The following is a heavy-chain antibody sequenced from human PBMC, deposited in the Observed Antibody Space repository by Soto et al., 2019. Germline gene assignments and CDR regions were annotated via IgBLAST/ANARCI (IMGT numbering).Heavy chain of an antibody. CDR1: GGTFSSYA. V-gene: IGHV1-69*01. CDR2: IIPIFGTA. D-gene: IGHD5-18*01. Sequence: VKVSCKASGGTFSSYAISWVRQAPGQGLEWMGGIIPIFGTANYAQKFQGRVTITADESTSTAYMELSSLRSEDTAVYYCARDPVKNVDTAMVDYWGQGTLVTVSS. J-gene: IGHJ4*02. CDR3: ARDPVKNVDTAMVDY.